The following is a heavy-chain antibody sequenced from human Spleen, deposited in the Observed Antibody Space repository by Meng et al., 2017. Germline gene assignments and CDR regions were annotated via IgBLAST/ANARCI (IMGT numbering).Heavy chain of an antibody. D-gene: IGHD3-22*01. CDR3: AKGLEYYYDSSGYAFDI. V-gene: IGHV3-9*01. Sequence: GGSLRLSCAASGFTFDDYAMHWVRQAPGKGLEWVSGISWNSGSIGYADSVKGRFTISRDNAKNSLYLQMNSLRAEDTALYDCAKGLEYYYDSSGYAFDIWGQGTMVTVSS. CDR2: ISWNSGSI. CDR1: GFTFDDYA. J-gene: IGHJ3*02.